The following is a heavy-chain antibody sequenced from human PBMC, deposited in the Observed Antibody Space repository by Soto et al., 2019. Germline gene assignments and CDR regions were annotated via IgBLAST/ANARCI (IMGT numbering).Heavy chain of an antibody. J-gene: IGHJ5*02. V-gene: IGHV4-39*01. D-gene: IGHD2-21*02. CDR1: GDTIRSDY. CDR2: IYYSGST. CDR3: ARHPSDFWFDP. Sequence: SETLSLTCSVSGDTIRSDYWNWIRQPPGKGLEWIGSIYYSGSTYYNPSLKSRVTVSVDTSKNQFSLKLSSVTAADTAVYYCARHPSDFWFDPWGQGTLVTVSS.